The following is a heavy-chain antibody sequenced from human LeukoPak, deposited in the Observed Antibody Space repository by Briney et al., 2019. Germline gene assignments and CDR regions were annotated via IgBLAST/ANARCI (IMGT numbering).Heavy chain of an antibody. V-gene: IGHV3-11*04. D-gene: IGHD6-19*01. CDR1: GFTFSDYY. J-gene: IGHJ4*02. CDR3: AKDGYSSGQGGYYFDY. CDR2: ISSSGSTI. Sequence: GGSLRLSCAASGFTFSDYYMSWIRQAPGKGLEWVSYISSSGSTIYYADSVKGRFTISRDNAKNTLYLQMNSLRAEDTAVYYCAKDGYSSGQGGYYFDYWGQGTLVTVSS.